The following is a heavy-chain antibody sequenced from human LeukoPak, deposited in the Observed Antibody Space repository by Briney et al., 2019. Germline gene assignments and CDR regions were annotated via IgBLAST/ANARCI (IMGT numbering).Heavy chain of an antibody. D-gene: IGHD3-10*01. J-gene: IGHJ6*03. CDR1: GYTFTGYY. CDR3: ARTVNVLLWFGELLPPPSRGGYMDV. V-gene: IGHV1-2*02. Sequence: ASVKVSCKASGYTFTGYYMHWVRQAPGQGLEWMGWINPNSGGTNYAQKLQGRVTMTTDTSTSTAYMELRSLRSDDTAVYYCARTVNVLLWFGELLPPPSRGGYMDVWGKGTTVTISS. CDR2: INPNSGGT.